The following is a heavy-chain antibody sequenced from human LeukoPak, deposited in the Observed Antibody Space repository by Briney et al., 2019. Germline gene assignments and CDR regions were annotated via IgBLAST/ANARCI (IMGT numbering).Heavy chain of an antibody. D-gene: IGHD3-22*01. Sequence: SETLSLTCTVSGGSISSSSYYLGWIRQPPGKGLEWIGSIYYSGSTYYNPSLKSRVTISVDTSKNQFSLKLSSVTAADTAVYYCARQPAYDSSGYYYSSNYYYMDVWGKGTTVTVSS. CDR1: GGSISSSSYY. J-gene: IGHJ6*03. CDR3: ARQPAYDSSGYYYSSNYYYMDV. V-gene: IGHV4-39*01. CDR2: IYYSGST.